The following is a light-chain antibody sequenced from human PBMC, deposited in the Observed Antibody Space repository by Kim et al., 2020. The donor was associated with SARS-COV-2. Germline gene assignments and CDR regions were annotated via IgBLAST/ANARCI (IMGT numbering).Light chain of an antibody. CDR3: SAWDSSLSAWV. CDR1: TNNVGNRG. J-gene: IGLJ3*02. V-gene: IGLV10-54*04. CDR2: RDN. Sequence: RQTAKHTCTGNTNNVGNRGAAWLQQFQGHPPKLRSYRDNNRPSGISQRVSASRSGTTASLTITGVQPEDEADYYCSAWDSSLSAWVFGGGTKLTVL.